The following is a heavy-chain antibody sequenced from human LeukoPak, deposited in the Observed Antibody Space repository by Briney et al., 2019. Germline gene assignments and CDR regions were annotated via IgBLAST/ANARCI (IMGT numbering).Heavy chain of an antibody. Sequence: QPGRSLRLSCAASGFTVSSYAMHWVRQSPGKGLEWVAVISYDGSNKYYADSVKGRFTISRDNSKNTLYLQMNSLRAEDTAVYYCASERRGYTSDYWGQGTLVTVSS. J-gene: IGHJ4*02. CDR2: ISYDGSNK. CDR1: GFTVSSYA. V-gene: IGHV3-30*04. D-gene: IGHD5-24*01. CDR3: ASERRGYTSDY.